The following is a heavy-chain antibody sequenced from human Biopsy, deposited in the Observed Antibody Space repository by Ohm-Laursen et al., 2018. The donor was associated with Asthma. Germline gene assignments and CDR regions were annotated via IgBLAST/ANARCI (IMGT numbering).Heavy chain of an antibody. CDR1: GYTFIGCH. CDR3: ARGQKSAGDRWFDP. J-gene: IGHJ5*02. V-gene: IGHV1-2*06. D-gene: IGHD6-13*01. CDR2: INPNSGGT. Sequence: ASVKVSCKASGYTFIGCHIHWMRQAPGQGLEWMGRINPNSGGTNYAQKFQGRVTMTRDTSISTAYMEVSMLRSDDTAVYYCARGQKSAGDRWFDPWGQGTLVTVSS.